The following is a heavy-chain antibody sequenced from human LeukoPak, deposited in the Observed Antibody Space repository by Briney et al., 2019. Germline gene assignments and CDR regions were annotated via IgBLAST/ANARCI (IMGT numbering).Heavy chain of an antibody. CDR1: GGSISSYY. CDR3: ARVAARYVGMDD. J-gene: IGHJ6*02. CDR2: IYYSGST. D-gene: IGHD6-6*01. Sequence: TSETLSLTCTVSGGSISSYYWSWIRQPPGKGLEWIGYIYYSGSTNYNPSLKSRVTISVDTSKNQFSLKLSSVTAADTAVYYCARVAARYVGMDDWGQGTTVTVSS. V-gene: IGHV4-59*01.